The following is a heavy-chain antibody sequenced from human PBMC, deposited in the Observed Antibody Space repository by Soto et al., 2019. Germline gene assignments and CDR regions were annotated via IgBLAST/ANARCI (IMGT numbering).Heavy chain of an antibody. CDR1: NGSISSGGYY. V-gene: IGHV4-31*03. CDR3: AREEVAYYGSGSYYWFDP. CDR2: IYYSGST. D-gene: IGHD3-10*01. Sequence: PSETLSLTCTVSNGSISSGGYYWSWIRQHPRKDLEWIGYIYYSGSTYYNPSLESRVTISVDTSKNHFSLKLSSVTAADTAVYYCAREEVAYYGSGSYYWFDPWGQGTLVTVSS. J-gene: IGHJ5*02.